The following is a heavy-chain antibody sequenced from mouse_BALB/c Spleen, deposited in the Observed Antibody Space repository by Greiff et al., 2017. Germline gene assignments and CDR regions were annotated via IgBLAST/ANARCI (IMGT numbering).Heavy chain of an antibody. CDR3: AKKEGPDYGLYYYAMDD. V-gene: IGHV2-5-1*01. Sequence: VQLQQSGPSLVQPSQSLSITCTVSGFSLTSYGVHWVRQSPGKGLEWLGVIWRGGSTDYTAAFMSRLSITKDNSKSQVFFKMNSLQADDTAIYYWAKKEGPDYGLYYYAMDDGGQGTAVTVSA. D-gene: IGHD1-1*02. CDR1: GFSLTSYG. J-gene: IGHJ4*01. CDR2: IWRGGST.